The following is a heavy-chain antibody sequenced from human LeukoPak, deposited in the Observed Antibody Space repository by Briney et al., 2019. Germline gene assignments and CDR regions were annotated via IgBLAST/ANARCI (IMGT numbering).Heavy chain of an antibody. CDR1: GFTFSTSA. D-gene: IGHD5-24*01. Sequence: PGGSLRLSCAASGFTFSTSAMSWVRQAPGKGLEWVSTISGSGGSIYYADSVKGRFTISRDNSNNTMYLQMNSLRAEDTAIYYCAKSRDGYYAYFEYWGQGALATVSS. CDR2: ISGSGGSI. J-gene: IGHJ4*02. CDR3: AKSRDGYYAYFEY. V-gene: IGHV3-23*01.